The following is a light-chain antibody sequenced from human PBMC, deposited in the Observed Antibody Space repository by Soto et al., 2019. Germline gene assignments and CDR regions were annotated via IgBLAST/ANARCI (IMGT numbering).Light chain of an antibody. V-gene: IGKV1-5*01. CDR1: QSISSW. CDR3: QLYNSYSPERT. J-gene: IGKJ1*01. CDR2: DAS. Sequence: DIQMTQSPSTLSASVGDRVTITCRASQSISSWLAWYQQKPGKAPKLLIYDASSLESGVPSRFSGSRSGTQFNHTISSLQPDDFATYYCQLYNSYSPERTFGQGTKVEIK.